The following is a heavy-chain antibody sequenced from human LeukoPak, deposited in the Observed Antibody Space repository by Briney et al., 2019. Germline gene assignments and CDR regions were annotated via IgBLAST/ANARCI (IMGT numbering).Heavy chain of an antibody. J-gene: IGHJ6*02. D-gene: IGHD1-7*01. CDR1: GFTFSSYG. Sequence: GGSLRLSCAASGFTFSSYGMHWVRQAPGKGLEWVAVISYDGSNKYYADSVKGRFTTSRDNSKNTLYLQMNSLRAEDTAVYYCAKGRETTRLPQDVWGQGTTVTVSS. V-gene: IGHV3-30*18. CDR2: ISYDGSNK. CDR3: AKGRETTRLPQDV.